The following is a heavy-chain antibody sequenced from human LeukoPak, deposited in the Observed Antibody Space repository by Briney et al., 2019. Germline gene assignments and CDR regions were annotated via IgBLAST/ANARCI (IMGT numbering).Heavy chain of an antibody. CDR3: VSPVFINY. D-gene: IGHD1-14*01. J-gene: IGHJ4*01. CDR2: IGSDGDST. V-gene: IGHV3-64D*06. CDR1: GFSVSSNY. Sequence: PGGSLRLSCAASGFSVSSNYMSWVRQAPGKGLEHVSTIGSDGDSTYYADSVKDRFTISRDNSKNALYLQMTSLRPEDSAVYYCVSPVFINYWGQGTLVTVSS.